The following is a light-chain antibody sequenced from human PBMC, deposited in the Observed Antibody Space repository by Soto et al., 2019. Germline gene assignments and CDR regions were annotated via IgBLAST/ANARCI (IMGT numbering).Light chain of an antibody. CDR1: QSISSY. Sequence: DIQMTQSAPTLSASPGDRVTITCRASQSISSYLNWYQQKPGKAPKLLIYAASSLQSGVPSRFSGSGYGTDFNLTISSLQPEDFATYYCQQSYSTPRNFGPGTKVDIK. V-gene: IGKV1-39*01. CDR2: AAS. CDR3: QQSYSTPRN. J-gene: IGKJ3*01.